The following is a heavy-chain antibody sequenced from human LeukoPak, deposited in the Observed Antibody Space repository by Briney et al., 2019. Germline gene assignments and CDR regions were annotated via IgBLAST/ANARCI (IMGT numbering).Heavy chain of an antibody. CDR1: GFTFSHYG. CDR3: AKAAQRGFDYSNSLQN. D-gene: IGHD4-11*01. CDR2: IWSDGRDK. J-gene: IGHJ1*01. Sequence: PGGSLRLSCAASGFTFSHYGMHGVRQTPGAGLEWVAVIWSDGRDKYYAKSVKGRFTISRDNSKNSLFLQMNPLRAEDTAVYYCAKAAQRGFDYSNSLQNWGQGILVTVSS. V-gene: IGHV3-33*06.